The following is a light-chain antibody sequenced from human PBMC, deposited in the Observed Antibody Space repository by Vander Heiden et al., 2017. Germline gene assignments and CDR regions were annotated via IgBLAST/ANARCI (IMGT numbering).Light chain of an antibody. V-gene: IGLV2-11*01. Sequence: QSAPTQPRSVSGSPGQSVTISCTGTSSDVGRYNFVSWYQKYPGKAPIFMIYDVTRRPSGVPDRFSGSKSGNTASLTISGLQADDEADYYCCSYVDSFTVVFGTGTKLTVL. J-gene: IGLJ1*01. CDR1: SSDVGRYNF. CDR3: CSYVDSFTVV. CDR2: DVT.